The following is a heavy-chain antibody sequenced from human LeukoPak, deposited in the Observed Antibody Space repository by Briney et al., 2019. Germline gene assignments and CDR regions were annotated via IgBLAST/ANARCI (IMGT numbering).Heavy chain of an antibody. CDR3: ARADYDLLSKDSWFDP. CDR2: IYHSGGT. Sequence: SETLSLTCSVSGYSIDGGYYWDWIRQPPGKGLEWSVTIYHSGGTYYHPSLQSRVTISLDASKNPLSMNMRSVVAADTAVYYCARADYDLLSKDSWFDPWGQGTLVTVSS. J-gene: IGHJ5*02. V-gene: IGHV4-38-2*02. CDR1: GYSIDGGYY. D-gene: IGHD3-16*01.